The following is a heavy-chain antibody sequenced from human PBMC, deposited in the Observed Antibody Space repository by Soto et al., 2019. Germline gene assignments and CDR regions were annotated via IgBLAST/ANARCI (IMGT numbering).Heavy chain of an antibody. J-gene: IGHJ2*01. Sequence: EVQLLESGGGLVQPGGYLRLSCAASGYTFSSYAMSWVRQAPGKGLEWVSAISGSGVSTYYADSVKGRFTISRENSKSTLYLQMNSLRAEDTAVYNCAECGGSSSSWVWYFDLWGLGTLVTGSS. D-gene: IGHD6-6*01. V-gene: IGHV3-23*01. CDR3: AECGGSSSSWVWYFDL. CDR1: GYTFSSYA. CDR2: ISGSGVST.